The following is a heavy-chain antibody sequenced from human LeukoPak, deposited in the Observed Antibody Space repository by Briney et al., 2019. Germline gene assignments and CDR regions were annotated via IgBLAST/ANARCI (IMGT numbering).Heavy chain of an antibody. CDR3: AREETSSGWKYYFDY. CDR2: IKEDGSVK. CDR1: GFTFSSFW. J-gene: IGHJ4*02. V-gene: IGHV3-7*01. Sequence: GGSLRLSCAASGFTFSSFWMIWVRQAPGKGLEWVANIKEDGSVKNYVDSVKGRFTISRDNAKNSLYLQMNSLRAEDTAVYYCAREETSSGWKYYFDYWGQGTLVTVSS. D-gene: IGHD6-19*01.